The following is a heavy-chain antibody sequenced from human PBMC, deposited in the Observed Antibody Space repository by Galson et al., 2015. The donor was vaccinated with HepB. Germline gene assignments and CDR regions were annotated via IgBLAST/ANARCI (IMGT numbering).Heavy chain of an antibody. CDR1: DASISTADYY. V-gene: IGHV4-31*03. D-gene: IGHD2-2*01. CDR2: INYSGST. J-gene: IGHJ5*02. CDR3: ARAAHCSRTSCLFDP. Sequence: LSLTCTVSDASISTADYYWSWIRQHPGKGLEWIGHINYSGSTYFNPSLKSRVSMSIDTSENQFSMKLISVTAADTAIYYCARAAHCSRTSCLFDPWGQGTLVTVSS.